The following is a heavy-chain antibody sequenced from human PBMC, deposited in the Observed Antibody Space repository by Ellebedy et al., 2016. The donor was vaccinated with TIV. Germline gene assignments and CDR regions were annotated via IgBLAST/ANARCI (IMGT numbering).Heavy chain of an antibody. V-gene: IGHV3-23*01. J-gene: IGHJ4*02. CDR1: GFTFSNYA. CDR3: ARDYYGSGSYQDY. D-gene: IGHD3-10*01. CDR2: ITGNGINT. Sequence: GESLKISCAASGFTFSNYAMSWVRQAPGKGLEWVSAITGNGINTYHTDAVKGRFTISRDNAKNSLFLQMNSLRAEDTAVYFCARDYYGSGSYQDYWGQGTLVTVSS.